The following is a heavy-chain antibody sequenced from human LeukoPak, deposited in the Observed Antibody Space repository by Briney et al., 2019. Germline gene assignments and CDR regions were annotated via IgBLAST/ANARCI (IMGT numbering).Heavy chain of an antibody. CDR2: INPSGGST. V-gene: IGHV1-46*01. CDR1: GYTFTSYY. Sequence: ASVKVSCKASGYTFTSYYMHWVRQAPGQGLEWMGIINPSGGSTSYAQKFQGRVTITADESTSTAYMELSSLRSEDTAVYYCARDDCSGGSCYFTGDYWGQGTLVTVSS. J-gene: IGHJ4*02. D-gene: IGHD2-15*01. CDR3: ARDDCSGGSCYFTGDY.